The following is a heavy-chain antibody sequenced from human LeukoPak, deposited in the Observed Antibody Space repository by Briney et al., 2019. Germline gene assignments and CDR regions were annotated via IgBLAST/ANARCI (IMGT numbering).Heavy chain of an antibody. J-gene: IGHJ4*02. CDR2: IKQDGSEE. D-gene: IGHD1-26*01. CDR1: GFTFSSYG. CDR3: ARDKIVGATYFDY. V-gene: IGHV3-7*01. Sequence: GGSLRLSCAASGFTFSSYGMSWVRQAPGRGLEWVANIKQDGSEEYYVDSVKGRFTISRDNAKNSLYLQMNSLRAEDTAVYYCARDKIVGATYFDYWGQGTLVTVSS.